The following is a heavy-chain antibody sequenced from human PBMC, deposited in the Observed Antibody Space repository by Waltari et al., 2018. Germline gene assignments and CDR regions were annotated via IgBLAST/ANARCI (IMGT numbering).Heavy chain of an antibody. CDR1: GFPFRRYW. Sequence: EVQLVESGGDLVQPGGSLRLPFAPPGFPFRRYWMPWVRQAPGKGLEWVANIQRDGNGKYYADSVKGRFTISRDNAKNSLYLQMNSLRAEDTAVYYCARAYSGSYETWGQGTLVTVSS. CDR2: IQRDGNGK. CDR3: ARAYSGSYET. J-gene: IGHJ3*01. D-gene: IGHD1-26*01. V-gene: IGHV3-7*01.